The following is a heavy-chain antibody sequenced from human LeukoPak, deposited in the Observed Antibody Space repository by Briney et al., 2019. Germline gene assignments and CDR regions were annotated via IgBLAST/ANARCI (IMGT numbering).Heavy chain of an antibody. CDR2: ISGTSSTI. J-gene: IGHJ1*01. CDR1: GFTFSNYY. Sequence: KPGGSLRLSCAASGFTFSNYYMSWIRQAPGKGLEWVSYISGTSSTIYYADSVKGRFTISRDNAKNSLCLQMNSLRAEDTAVYYCARGEDYFQHWGQGTLVTVSS. CDR3: ARGEDYFQH. V-gene: IGHV3-11*01. D-gene: IGHD2-15*01.